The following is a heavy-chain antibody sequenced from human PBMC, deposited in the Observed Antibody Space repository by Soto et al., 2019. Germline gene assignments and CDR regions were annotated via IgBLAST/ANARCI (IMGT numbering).Heavy chain of an antibody. CDR1: GGSISSYY. CDR3: ARVYPGIAVAGYDAFDT. J-gene: IGHJ3*02. CDR2: IYYSGST. V-gene: IGHV4-59*01. Sequence: SETLSLTCTVSGGSISSYYWSWIRQPPGKGLEWIGYIYYSGSTNYNPSLKSRVTISVDTSKNQFSLKLSSVTAADTAVYYCARVYPGIAVAGYDAFDTWGQGTMVTVSS. D-gene: IGHD6-19*01.